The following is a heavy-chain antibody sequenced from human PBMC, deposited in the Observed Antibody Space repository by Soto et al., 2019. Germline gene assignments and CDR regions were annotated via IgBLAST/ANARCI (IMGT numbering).Heavy chain of an antibody. CDR1: GYTFTGYY. J-gene: IGHJ4*02. D-gene: IGHD6-6*01. CDR3: VTGDHLVR. CDR2: INPKTGDT. Sequence: GGSVKVSCKTSGYTFTGYYLNWVRQAPGRGLEWVGWINPKTGDTNNAQKFQGRVTMTTDTSISTGYMELSGLKSDDTAVYYCVTGDHLVRWGQGTRVTVSS. V-gene: IGHV1-2*02.